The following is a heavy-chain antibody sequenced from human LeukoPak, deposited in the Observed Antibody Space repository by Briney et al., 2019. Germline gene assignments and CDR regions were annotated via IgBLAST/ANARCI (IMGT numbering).Heavy chain of an antibody. Sequence: GGSLRLSCGVSGFTFSSYWMHWVGQAPGKGLVWVSRVNTDGSSTTYADSVKGRFTISRDNAKNTLYLQMNSLRAEDTAVYYCARDLRGNVVVTAIHYWGQGTLVTVSS. V-gene: IGHV3-74*01. CDR2: VNTDGSST. J-gene: IGHJ4*02. D-gene: IGHD2-21*02. CDR3: ARDLRGNVVVTAIHY. CDR1: GFTFSSYW.